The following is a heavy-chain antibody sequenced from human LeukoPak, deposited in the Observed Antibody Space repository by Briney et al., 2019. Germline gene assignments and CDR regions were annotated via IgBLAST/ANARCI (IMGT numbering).Heavy chain of an antibody. D-gene: IGHD6-13*01. CDR1: GVTFSSYA. CDR3: AKDVEQQLVRVGAFDI. Sequence: VGSLRLSCAASGVTFSSYAMSWVRQALGKGLGWGSAISGSVGRTYYAESVKGRFTISRDNSKNTLYLQMNSLRAEDTAVYYCAKDVEQQLVRVGAFDIWGQGTMVTVSS. J-gene: IGHJ3*02. V-gene: IGHV3-23*01. CDR2: ISGSVGRT.